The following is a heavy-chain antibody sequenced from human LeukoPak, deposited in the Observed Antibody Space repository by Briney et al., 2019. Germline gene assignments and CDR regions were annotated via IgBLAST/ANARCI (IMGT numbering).Heavy chain of an antibody. Sequence: SQTLSVTCVVPGGSISSGGYYWNWIRQAPGKGLELIGWIYHSGRTYYNPSLRGRVTISGDMSRNQFSLKLTSVTAADTAVYYCAREGEYGDSYLWGQGTLVTVSS. V-gene: IGHV4-30-2*01. CDR2: IYHSGRT. D-gene: IGHD4-17*01. J-gene: IGHJ5*02. CDR3: AREGEYGDSYL. CDR1: GGSISSGGYY.